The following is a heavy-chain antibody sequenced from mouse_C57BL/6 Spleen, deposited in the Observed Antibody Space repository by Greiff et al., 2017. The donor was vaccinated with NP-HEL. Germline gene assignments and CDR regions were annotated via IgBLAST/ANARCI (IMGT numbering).Heavy chain of an antibody. CDR1: GFTFSSYA. Sequence: EVMLVESGEGLVKPGGSLKLSCAASGFTFSSYAMSWVRQTPEKRLEWVAYISSGGDYIYYADTVKGRFTISRDNARNTLYLQMSSLKSEDTAMYYCTRDRGELTGTPFDYWGQGTTLTVSS. V-gene: IGHV5-9-1*02. D-gene: IGHD4-1*01. CDR2: ISSGGDYI. CDR3: TRDRGELTGTPFDY. J-gene: IGHJ2*01.